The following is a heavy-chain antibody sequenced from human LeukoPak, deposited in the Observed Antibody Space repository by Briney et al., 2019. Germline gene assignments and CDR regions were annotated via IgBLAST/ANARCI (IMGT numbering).Heavy chain of an antibody. CDR1: SAYIGGGGYS. CDR3: ARTNGYCSSTSCEIGY. CDR2: IYYSGST. Sequence: PPQTRSPTSTIPSAYIGGGGYSGNCIRHHPSKNQEWIGYIYYSGSTYYNPSLKSRVTISVDTSKNQFSLKLSSVTAADTAVYYCARTNGYCSSTSCEIGYWGQGTLVTVSS. D-gene: IGHD2-2*01. V-gene: IGHV4-31*03. J-gene: IGHJ4*02.